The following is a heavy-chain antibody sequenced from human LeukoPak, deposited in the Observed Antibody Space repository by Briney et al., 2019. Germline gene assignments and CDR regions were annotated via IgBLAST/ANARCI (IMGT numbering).Heavy chain of an antibody. J-gene: IGHJ4*02. CDR3: ARDTVTPLYYFDY. CDR1: GYTFTSYY. V-gene: IGHV1-46*01. CDR2: INPSGGST. Sequence: ASVKVSCKASGYTFTSYYMHCVRQAPGQGLEWMGIINPSGGSTSYAQKFQGRVTMTRDMSTSTVYMELSSLRSEDTAVYYCARDTVTPLYYFDYWGQGTLVTVSS. D-gene: IGHD4-17*01.